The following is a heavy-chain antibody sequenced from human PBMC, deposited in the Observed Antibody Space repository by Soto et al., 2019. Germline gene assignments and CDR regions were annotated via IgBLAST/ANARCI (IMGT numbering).Heavy chain of an antibody. V-gene: IGHV1-69*12. Sequence: QVQLVQSGAEVKKPGSSVKVSCKASGGTFSSYAISWVRQAPGQGLEWMGGIIPIFGTANYAQKFQGRVKITAEESTSTAYMELSSRRSEDTAVYYCATWPEGYGDWEYFDYWGQGTLVTVSS. J-gene: IGHJ4*02. CDR3: ATWPEGYGDWEYFDY. D-gene: IGHD4-17*01. CDR2: IIPIFGTA. CDR1: GGTFSSYA.